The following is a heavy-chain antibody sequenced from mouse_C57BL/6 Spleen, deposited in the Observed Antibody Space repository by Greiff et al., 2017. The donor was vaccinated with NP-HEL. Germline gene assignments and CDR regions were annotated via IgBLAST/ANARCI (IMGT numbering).Heavy chain of an antibody. D-gene: IGHD2-5*01. CDR3: ARHEEAYYSNYVAWFAY. CDR1: GYTFTEYT. V-gene: IGHV1-62-2*01. J-gene: IGHJ3*01. CDR2: FYPGSGSI. Sequence: QVQLKQSGAELVKPGASVKLSCKASGYTFTEYTIHWVKQRSGQGLEWIGWFYPGSGSIKYNEKFKDKATLTADKSSSTVYMELSRLTSEDSAVYFCARHEEAYYSNYVAWFAYWGQGTLVTVSA.